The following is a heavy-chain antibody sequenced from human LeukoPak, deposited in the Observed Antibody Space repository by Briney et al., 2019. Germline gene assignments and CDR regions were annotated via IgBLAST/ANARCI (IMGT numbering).Heavy chain of an antibody. CDR3: ARGAMVRGVIMGPFDY. D-gene: IGHD3-10*01. J-gene: IGHJ4*02. CDR2: ISSSSSYI. Sequence: GGSLRLSCAASGFTFSSYSMSWVRQAPGKGLEWVSSISSSSSYIYYADSVKGRFTISRDNAKNSLYLQMNSLRAEDTAVYYCARGAMVRGVIMGPFDYWGQGTLVTVSS. V-gene: IGHV3-21*01. CDR1: GFTFSSYS.